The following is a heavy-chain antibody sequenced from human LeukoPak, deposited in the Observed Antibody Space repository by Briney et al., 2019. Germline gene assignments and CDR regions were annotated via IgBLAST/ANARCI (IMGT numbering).Heavy chain of an antibody. CDR3: ARISYDILTGDWFDP. D-gene: IGHD3-9*01. Sequence: SETLSLTCTVSGGSISSYYWSWIRQPPGKGLEWIGYIYYSGSTNYNPSYKSRVTISVDTSKNQFSLKLSSVTAADTAVYYCARISYDILTGDWFDPWGQGTLVTVSS. CDR1: GGSISSYY. J-gene: IGHJ5*02. V-gene: IGHV4-59*01. CDR2: IYYSGST.